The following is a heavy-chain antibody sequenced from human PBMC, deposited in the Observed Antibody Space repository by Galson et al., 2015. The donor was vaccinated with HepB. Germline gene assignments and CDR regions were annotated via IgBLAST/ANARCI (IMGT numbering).Heavy chain of an antibody. J-gene: IGHJ4*02. D-gene: IGHD3-22*01. CDR2: ISSNGGST. CDR3: ARFHRYYDSSGYTYYFDY. V-gene: IGHV3-64*01. Sequence: SLRLSCAASGFTFSSYAMHWVRQAPGKGLEYVSAISSNGGSTYYANSVKGRFTISRDNSKNTLYLQMGSLRAEDMAVYYCARFHRYYDSSGYTYYFDYWGQGTLVTVSS. CDR1: GFTFSSYA.